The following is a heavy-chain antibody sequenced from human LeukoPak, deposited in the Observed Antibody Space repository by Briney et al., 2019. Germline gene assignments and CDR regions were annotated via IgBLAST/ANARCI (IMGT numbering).Heavy chain of an antibody. CDR1: GYTFTSYA. CDR3: ATTPRRGYSGYRQGAFDI. V-gene: IGHV7-4-1*02. J-gene: IGHJ3*02. D-gene: IGHD5-12*01. Sequence: ASVKVSCKASGYTFTSYAMNWVRQAPGQGLEWMGWINTNTGNPTYAQGFTGRFVFSLDTSVSTAYLQISSLKAEDTAVYYCATTPRRGYSGYRQGAFDIWGQGTMVTVSS. CDR2: INTNTGNP.